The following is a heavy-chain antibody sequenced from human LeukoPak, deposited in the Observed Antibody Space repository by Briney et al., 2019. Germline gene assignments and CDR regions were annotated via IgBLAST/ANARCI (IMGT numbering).Heavy chain of an antibody. CDR2: ISYDGSNK. CDR3: ARGIREYGSGSYLARVDP. J-gene: IGHJ5*02. CDR1: GFTFSSYG. D-gene: IGHD3-10*01. Sequence: GRSLRLSCAASGFTFSSYGMHWVRQAPGKGLEWVAVISYDGSNKYYADSVKGRFTISRDNSKNTLYLQMNSLRAEDTAVYYCARGIREYGSGSYLARVDPWGQGTLVTVSS. V-gene: IGHV3-30*03.